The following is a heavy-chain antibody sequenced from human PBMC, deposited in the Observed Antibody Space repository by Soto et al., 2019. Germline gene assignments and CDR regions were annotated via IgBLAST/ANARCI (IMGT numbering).Heavy chain of an antibody. D-gene: IGHD2-2*01. CDR1: GYTFTSYD. CDR3: ARGMGIVPAAISFPIEF. V-gene: IGHV1-8*01. J-gene: IGHJ4*02. CDR2: MNPNRGNS. Sequence: GASVKVSCKASGYTFTSYDIHWVRQATGQGLEWMGWMNPNRGNSGYAQKFQGRVTLTRDTSISTAYMEVTSLTSEDTAVYFCARGMGIVPAAISFPIEFWGQGTLVTVSS.